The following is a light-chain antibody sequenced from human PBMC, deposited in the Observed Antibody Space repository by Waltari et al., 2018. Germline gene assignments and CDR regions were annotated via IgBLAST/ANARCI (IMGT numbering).Light chain of an antibody. CDR2: WAS. Sequence: DIVMTQSPDSLAVSLGERATINCKSSQSVLYSSNNKNYLAWYQQKPGQPPKLLIYWASTRESGAPDRFSGSGSGTDFTLTISSLLAEDVAVYYCQQYSSTPLTFGGGTKVEIK. CDR1: QSVLYSSNNKNY. J-gene: IGKJ4*01. V-gene: IGKV4-1*01. CDR3: QQYSSTPLT.